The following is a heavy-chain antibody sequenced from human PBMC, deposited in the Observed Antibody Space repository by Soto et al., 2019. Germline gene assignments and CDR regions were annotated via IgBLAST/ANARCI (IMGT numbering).Heavy chain of an antibody. Sequence: GSLRLSCAVSGFTFSDYYMSWIRQAPGKGLEWISYISFSGDTIIYADSVKGRFTTSRDNARNSLYLQMMSLTAEDTAIYYCVRGGGGGLFDPWGQGTMVTVSS. CDR3: VRGGGGGLFDP. V-gene: IGHV3-11*04. CDR2: ISFSGDTI. J-gene: IGHJ5*02. CDR1: GFTFSDYY. D-gene: IGHD2-15*01.